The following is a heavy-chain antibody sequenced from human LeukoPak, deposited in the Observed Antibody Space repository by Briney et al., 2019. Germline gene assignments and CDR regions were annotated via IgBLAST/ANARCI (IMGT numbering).Heavy chain of an antibody. J-gene: IGHJ6*02. D-gene: IGHD2-15*01. CDR1: GFTFTSFT. CDR3: ARDQGYCSGGSCYRYGLDV. Sequence: GGSLRLSCAASGFTFTSFTMHWVRQAAGKGLEWVAVISSDGGDKFYADSVKGRFTISRDNSKKTLYLQMSSLRAGDTAVYYCARDQGYCSGGSCYRYGLDVWGQGTTVTVSS. CDR2: ISSDGGDK. V-gene: IGHV3-30*04.